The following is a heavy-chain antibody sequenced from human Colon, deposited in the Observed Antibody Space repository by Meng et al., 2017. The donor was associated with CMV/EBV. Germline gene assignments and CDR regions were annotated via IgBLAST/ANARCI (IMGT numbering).Heavy chain of an antibody. CDR1: GYSVSDKY. CDR3: AILTVAAPFDY. D-gene: IGHD6-6*01. J-gene: IGHJ4*02. Sequence: ASVKVSCKASGYSVSDKYLHWVRQAPGQGLEWLGWIEPHSDVTNYAKRFQGRVSMTRDASMNTAYMELSSLSSDDTAVYYCAILTVAAPFDYWGQGTLVTVSS. CDR2: IEPHSDVT. V-gene: IGHV1-2*02.